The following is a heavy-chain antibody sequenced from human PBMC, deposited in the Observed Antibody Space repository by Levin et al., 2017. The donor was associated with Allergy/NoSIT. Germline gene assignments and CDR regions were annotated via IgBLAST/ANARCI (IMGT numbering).Heavy chain of an antibody. J-gene: IGHJ5*02. V-gene: IGHV4-34*01. CDR3: ARGSGGYCTNGVCYLWFDP. CDR1: GGSFSGYY. Sequence: PGGSLRLSCAVYGGSFSGYYWSWIRQPPGKGLEWIGEINHSGSTNYNPSLKSRVTISVDTSKNQFSLKLSSVTAADTAVYYCARGSGGYCTNGVCYLWFDPWGQGTLVTVSS. CDR2: INHSGST. D-gene: IGHD2-8*01.